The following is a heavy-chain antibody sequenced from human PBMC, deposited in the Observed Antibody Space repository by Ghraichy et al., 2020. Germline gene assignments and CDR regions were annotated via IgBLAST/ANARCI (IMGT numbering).Heavy chain of an antibody. CDR3: ANGPWGAAVPFDY. D-gene: IGHD6-13*01. CDR2: ISGSGDST. Sequence: ETLSLTSAASGFTFSSYAMSWVRQAPGKGLEWVSAISGSGDSTYYADSVKGRFTISRDNSKNTLYLQMNSLRAEDTAVYYCANGPWGAAVPFDYWGQGTLVTVSS. V-gene: IGHV3-23*01. CDR1: GFTFSSYA. J-gene: IGHJ4*02.